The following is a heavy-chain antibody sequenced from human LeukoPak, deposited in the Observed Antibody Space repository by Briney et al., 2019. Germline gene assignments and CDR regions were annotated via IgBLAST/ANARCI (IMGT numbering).Heavy chain of an antibody. V-gene: IGHV3-20*04. CDR3: ARGRDILYFDY. CDR2: INWSGDNT. Sequence: GGSLRLSCAASGFTFDDYGMSWVRQAPGKGLEWVSGINWSGDNTGYADSVKGRFTISRDNAKNSLYLQMNSLRAEDTAVYYCARGRDILYFDYWGQGTLVTVSS. D-gene: IGHD3-9*01. J-gene: IGHJ4*02. CDR1: GFTFDDYG.